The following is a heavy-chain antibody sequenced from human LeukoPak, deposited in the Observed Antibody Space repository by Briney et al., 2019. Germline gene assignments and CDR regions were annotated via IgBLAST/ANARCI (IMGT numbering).Heavy chain of an antibody. CDR3: ARGRETYYYDSSGHNWFDP. V-gene: IGHV4-59*08. J-gene: IGHJ5*02. CDR1: RGSISSYY. D-gene: IGHD3-22*01. Sequence: SETLSLTCTVSRGSISSYYWSWIRQPPGKGLEWIGYIHHSGSTNYNPSLKSRVTISVDTSKNQFSLKLSSVTAADTAVYYCARGRETYYYDSSGHNWFDPWGQGTLVTVSS. CDR2: IHHSGST.